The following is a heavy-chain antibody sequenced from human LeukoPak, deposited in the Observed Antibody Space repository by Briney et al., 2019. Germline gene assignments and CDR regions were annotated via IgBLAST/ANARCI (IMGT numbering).Heavy chain of an antibody. Sequence: GGSLRLSCAASGFTFSSYSMNWVRQAPGKGLEWVSSISSSSSYIYYADSVKGRFTISRDNAKNSLYLQMNSLRAEDTAVYYCASSDLDCSGGSCYPAPFDYWGQGTLVTVSS. D-gene: IGHD2-15*01. J-gene: IGHJ4*02. CDR1: GFTFSSYS. CDR2: ISSSSSYI. V-gene: IGHV3-21*01. CDR3: ASSDLDCSGGSCYPAPFDY.